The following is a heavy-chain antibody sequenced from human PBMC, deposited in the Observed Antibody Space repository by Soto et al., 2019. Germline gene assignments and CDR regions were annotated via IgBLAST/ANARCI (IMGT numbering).Heavy chain of an antibody. CDR3: ASGGLIYDHSGYSLPNWFYP. Sequence: SETLSLTCAVSGVSISKGNYSWSWIRQPPGKGLEWIGFVYHTGSTYYNPSLKSRVTMSVDRSRNQFYLSLRSVTVADTAVYFCASGGLIYDHSGYSLPNWFYPWGQGTLVTVSA. CDR1: GVSISKGNYS. CDR2: VYHTGST. D-gene: IGHD3-22*01. J-gene: IGHJ5*02. V-gene: IGHV4-30-2*01.